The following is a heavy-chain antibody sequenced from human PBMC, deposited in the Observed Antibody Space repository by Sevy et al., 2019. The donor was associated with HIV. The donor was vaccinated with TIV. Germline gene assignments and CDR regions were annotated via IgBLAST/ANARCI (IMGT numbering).Heavy chain of an antibody. CDR3: ARGFLEWLLFRLGYYYGMDV. V-gene: IGHV3-11*01. CDR1: GFTFSDYY. D-gene: IGHD3-3*01. Sequence: VGSLRLSCAASGFTFSDYYMSWIRQAPGKGLEWVSYISSSGSTIYYADSVKGRFTISRDNAKNSLYLQMNSLRAEDTAVYYCARGFLEWLLFRLGYYYGMDVWGQGTTVTVSS. J-gene: IGHJ6*02. CDR2: ISSSGSTI.